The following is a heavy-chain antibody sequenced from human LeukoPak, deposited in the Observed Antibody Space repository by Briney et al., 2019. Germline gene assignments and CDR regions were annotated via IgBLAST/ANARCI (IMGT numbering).Heavy chain of an antibody. V-gene: IGHV3-23*01. Sequence: GGSLRLSCAASEFSFSTYAMSWVRQAPGKGLEWVSTICGSGDSAYYADSVKGRFTISRDNSKNTLYLQMNSLRAEDTAVYYCAKVSWYYDSGSSWAFDYWGQGTLVTVSS. CDR2: ICGSGDSA. J-gene: IGHJ4*02. D-gene: IGHD3-10*01. CDR1: EFSFSTYA. CDR3: AKVSWYYDSGSSWAFDY.